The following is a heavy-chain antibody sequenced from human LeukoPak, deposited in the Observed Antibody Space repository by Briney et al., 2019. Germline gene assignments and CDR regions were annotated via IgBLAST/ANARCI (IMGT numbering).Heavy chain of an antibody. J-gene: IGHJ4*02. CDR2: ISAYNGNT. Sequence: ASVKVSCKASGYTLTSYDINWVRQAPGQGLEWMGWISAYNGNTNYAQKLQGRVTMTTETSTSTAYMELRSLRSDDTAVYYCARATTVTTGLDYWGQGTLVTVSS. CDR3: ARATTVTTGLDY. V-gene: IGHV1-18*01. CDR1: GYTLTSYD. D-gene: IGHD4-17*01.